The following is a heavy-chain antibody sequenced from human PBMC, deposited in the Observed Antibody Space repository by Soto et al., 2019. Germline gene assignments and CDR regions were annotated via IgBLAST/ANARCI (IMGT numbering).Heavy chain of an antibody. Sequence: QVQLVQSGAEVKKPGSSVKVSCKASGGTFSSYAISWVRQAPGQGLEWMGGIIPIFGTANYAQKFQGRVTSTADESXXTXYXALSSLSSEDTAVYYCARGGGYDILTGYSLGYGMDVWGQGTTVTVSS. CDR1: GGTFSSYA. D-gene: IGHD3-9*01. CDR2: IIPIFGTA. CDR3: ARGGGYDILTGYSLGYGMDV. V-gene: IGHV1-69*12. J-gene: IGHJ6*02.